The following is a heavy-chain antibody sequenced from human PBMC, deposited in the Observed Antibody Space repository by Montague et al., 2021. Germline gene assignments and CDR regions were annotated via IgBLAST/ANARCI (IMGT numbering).Heavy chain of an antibody. CDR1: GFSLSTSGVA. Sequence: PALVKPTQTLTLTCTFSGFSLSTSGVAVGWVRQPPGKALEWLALIYWDDDKRYSPSLKSRLTITKDTSNDQVVLTVTNMDPVDTATYYCTHRRCIGAGYYECKFDYWGQGTLVTVSS. D-gene: IGHD6-13*01. V-gene: IGHV2-5*02. CDR3: THRRCIGAGYYECKFDY. J-gene: IGHJ4*02. CDR2: IYWDDDK.